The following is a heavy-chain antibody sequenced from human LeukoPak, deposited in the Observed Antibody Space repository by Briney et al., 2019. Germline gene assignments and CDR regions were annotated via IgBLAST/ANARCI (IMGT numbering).Heavy chain of an antibody. J-gene: IGHJ3*02. CDR3: ARWSVAKDALDI. D-gene: IGHD4-23*01. V-gene: IGHV1-18*01. Sequence: ASVKVSCKASGYTFTSYGISWVRQAPGQGLEWMGWISAYNGNTNYAQKLQGRVTITRNTSISTVYMDLSSLRSEDTAVYYCARWSVAKDALDIWGQGTMVSVSS. CDR1: GYTFTSYG. CDR2: ISAYNGNT.